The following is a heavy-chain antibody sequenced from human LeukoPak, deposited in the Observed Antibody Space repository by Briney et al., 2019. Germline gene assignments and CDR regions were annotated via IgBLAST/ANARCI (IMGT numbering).Heavy chain of an antibody. V-gene: IGHV4-39*01. J-gene: IGHJ4*02. CDR3: ASSKWGSVMQLDY. CDR2: IFYSGST. D-gene: IGHD7-27*01. Sequence: WETLSLTCTVSGGSIRSSSYYWGWIRQSPGKGLEWIGSIFYSGSTYYSSSLRSRVTISVDTSKNQFSLKLSSVTAADTAVYYCASSKWGSVMQLDYWGQGTLVTVSS. CDR1: GGSIRSSSYY.